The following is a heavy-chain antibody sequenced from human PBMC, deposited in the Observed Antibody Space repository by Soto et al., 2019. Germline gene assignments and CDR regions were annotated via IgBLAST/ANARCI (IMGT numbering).Heavy chain of an antibody. CDR2: INPNSGGT. D-gene: IGHD3-10*01. CDR3: ARALGSGSYHWYYYYYGMDV. J-gene: IGHJ6*02. CDR1: GYTFTGYY. V-gene: IGHV1-2*04. Sequence: ASVKVSCKASGYTFTGYYMHWVRQAPGQGLEWMGWINPNSGGTNYAQKFQGWVTMTGDTSISTAYMELSRLRSDDTAVYYCARALGSGSYHWYYYYYGMDVWGQGTTVTVSS.